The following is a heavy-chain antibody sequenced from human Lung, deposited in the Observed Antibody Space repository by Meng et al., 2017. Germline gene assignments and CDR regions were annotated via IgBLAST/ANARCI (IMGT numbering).Heavy chain of an antibody. CDR3: AREGDGRLWFGESSN. D-gene: IGHD3-10*01. J-gene: IGHJ4*02. CDR2: IYSGGST. V-gene: IGHV3-53*04. Sequence: GGSLRLSCAASGFTVSSNYMSWVRQAPGKGLEWVSVIYSGGSTYYADSVKGRFTISRHNSKNTLYLQMNSLRTEDTAGYYCAREGDGRLWFGESSNWGQGTLVTVSS. CDR1: GFTVSSNY.